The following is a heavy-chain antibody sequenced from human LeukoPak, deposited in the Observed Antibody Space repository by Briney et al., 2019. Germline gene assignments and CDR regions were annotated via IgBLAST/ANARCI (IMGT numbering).Heavy chain of an antibody. V-gene: IGHV1-2*02. CDR2: INPNSGGT. Sequence: GASVKVSCKASGYTFTGYYMHWVRQAPGQGLEWMGWINPNSGGTNYAQKFQGRVTMTRDTSISTAYMELSRLRSDDTAVYYCARVSGYYDSSGYYFPYFDYWGQGTLVTVSS. J-gene: IGHJ4*02. D-gene: IGHD3-22*01. CDR1: GYTFTGYY. CDR3: ARVSGYYDSSGYYFPYFDY.